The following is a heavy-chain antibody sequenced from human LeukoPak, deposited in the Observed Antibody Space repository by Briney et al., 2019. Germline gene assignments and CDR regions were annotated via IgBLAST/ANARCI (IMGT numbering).Heavy chain of an antibody. Sequence: SETLSLTCVVSGASVSSSHWNWIRQLPGKGLEWIGCLSYTGKTDYNPSLTSRVTMSLDTSKNQVSLKLRPLTAADTAIYYCSEGYFEPFDHWGQGTLVTVSS. V-gene: IGHV4-59*02. J-gene: IGHJ4*02. D-gene: IGHD2/OR15-2a*01. CDR1: GASVSSSH. CDR3: SEGYFEPFDH. CDR2: LSYTGKT.